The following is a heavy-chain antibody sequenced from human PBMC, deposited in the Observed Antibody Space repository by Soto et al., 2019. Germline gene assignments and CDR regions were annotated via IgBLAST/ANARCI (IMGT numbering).Heavy chain of an antibody. CDR3: ARNYDFWSGNRMDV. CDR1: GFTFSSYA. V-gene: IGHV3-30-3*01. D-gene: IGHD3-3*01. Sequence: RRLSCAASGFTFSSYAMHWVRQAPGKGLEWVAVISYDGGNKYYADSVKGRFTISRDNSKNTLYLQMNSLRAEDTAVHYCARNYDFWSGNRMDVWGQGTTVTVSS. J-gene: IGHJ6*02. CDR2: ISYDGGNK.